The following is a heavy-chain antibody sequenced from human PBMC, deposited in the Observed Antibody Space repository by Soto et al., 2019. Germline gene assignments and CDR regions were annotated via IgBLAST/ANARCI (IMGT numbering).Heavy chain of an antibody. V-gene: IGHV1-8*01. CDR3: ARAPPRGLRSQRNWFDP. D-gene: IGHD3-3*01. J-gene: IGHJ5*02. CDR1: GYTFTSYD. CDR2: MNPNSGNT. Sequence: QVQLVQSGAEVKKPEASVKVSCKASGYTFTSYDINWVRQATGQGLEWMGWMNPNSGNTGYAQKFQGRVTMTRNTSISTAYMELSSLRSEDTAVYYCARAPPRGLRSQRNWFDPWGQGTLVTVSS.